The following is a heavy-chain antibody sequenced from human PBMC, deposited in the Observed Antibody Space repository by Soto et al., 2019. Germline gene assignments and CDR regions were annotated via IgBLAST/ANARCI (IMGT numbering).Heavy chain of an antibody. Sequence: VGSLRLSCAASGFTFSSYSMNWVRQAPGKGLEWVSSISSSSSYIYYADSVKGRFTISRDNAKNSLYLQMNSLRAEDTAVYYCARIKVVPAAIDYYYGMDVWGQGTTVTGS. CDR1: GFTFSSYS. CDR2: ISSSSSYI. V-gene: IGHV3-21*01. J-gene: IGHJ6*02. D-gene: IGHD2-2*01. CDR3: ARIKVVPAAIDYYYGMDV.